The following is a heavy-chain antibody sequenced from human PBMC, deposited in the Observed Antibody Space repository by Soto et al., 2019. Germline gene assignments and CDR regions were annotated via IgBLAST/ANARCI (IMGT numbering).Heavy chain of an antibody. J-gene: IGHJ6*03. CDR3: AKEVYCSSTSCYYYMDV. CDR1: GFTFSSSA. D-gene: IGHD2-2*01. Sequence: EVQLLESGGGLVQPGGSLRLSCAASGFTFSSSAMNWVRQAPGKGLEWVSAISGSGGSTYYADSGKGRFTISRDNSKNTLYLQMNSLTAEDTAVYYCAKEVYCSSTSCYYYMDVWRTGTTVTVYS. CDR2: ISGSGGST. V-gene: IGHV3-23*01.